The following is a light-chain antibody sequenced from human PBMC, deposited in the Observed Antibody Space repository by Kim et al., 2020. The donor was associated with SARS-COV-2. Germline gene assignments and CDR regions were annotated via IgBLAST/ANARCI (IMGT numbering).Light chain of an antibody. CDR2: GAS. Sequence: RIGGSYVAWDQKKPGQATRLLSYGASSRATGITDRFSGSGSGKEFTLTISRLESEDFAVYYCQQYDNSMGCTFGHGTKVDIK. CDR3: QQYDNSMGCT. J-gene: IGKJ3*01. CDR1: RIGGSY. V-gene: IGKV3-20*01.